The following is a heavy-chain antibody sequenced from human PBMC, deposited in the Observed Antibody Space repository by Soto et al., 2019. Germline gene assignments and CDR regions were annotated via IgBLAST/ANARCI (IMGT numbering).Heavy chain of an antibody. Sequence: ASVKVSCKASGYTFTSYYMHWVRQAPGQALEWMGIINPSGGSTSYAQKFQGRVTMTRDTSTSTVYMELSSLRSEDTAVYYCARNQGPIGYCSGGSCYSHFDYWGQGTLVTVSS. CDR2: INPSGGST. CDR1: GYTFTSYY. D-gene: IGHD2-15*01. CDR3: ARNQGPIGYCSGGSCYSHFDY. V-gene: IGHV1-46*01. J-gene: IGHJ4*02.